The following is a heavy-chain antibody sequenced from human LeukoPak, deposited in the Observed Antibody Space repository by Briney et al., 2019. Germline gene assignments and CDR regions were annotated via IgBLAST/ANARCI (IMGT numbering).Heavy chain of an antibody. CDR3: AREATVTKGFDW. Sequence: ASVKVSCKASGYTFTGYYMHWVRQAPGQGLGWMGWINPNSGGTNYAQKFQGRVTMTRDTSISTAYMELSRLRSDDTAVYYCAREATVTKGFDWWGQGTLVTVSS. J-gene: IGHJ4*02. D-gene: IGHD4-17*01. V-gene: IGHV1-2*02. CDR1: GYTFTGYY. CDR2: INPNSGGT.